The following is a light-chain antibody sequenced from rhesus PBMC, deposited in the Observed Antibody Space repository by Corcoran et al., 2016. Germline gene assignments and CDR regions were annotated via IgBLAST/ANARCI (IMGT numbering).Light chain of an antibody. CDR3: QQYSSSRT. CDR2: KAS. Sequence: DIQMTQSPSSLSASVGDTVTITCRASQSIRSWLAWYQQKPGKAPKRLIDKASILQSGVPSRFRGSGSGTDFQLPISSLQSEDFATYYCQQYSSSRTFGQGTKVEIK. J-gene: IGKJ1*01. V-gene: IGKV1-22*01. CDR1: QSIRSW.